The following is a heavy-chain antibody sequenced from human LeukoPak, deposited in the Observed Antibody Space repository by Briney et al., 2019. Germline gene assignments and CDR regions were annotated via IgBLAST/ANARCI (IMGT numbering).Heavy chain of an antibody. Sequence: SETLSLTCTASGGSISSSSYYWGWIRQPPGKGLEWIGSIYYSGSTYYNPSLKSRVTISVDTSKNQFSLKLSSVTAADTAVYYCARQTPGDYDILTGYYNVIDWFDPWGQGTLVTVSS. D-gene: IGHD3-9*01. CDR2: IYYSGST. J-gene: IGHJ5*02. CDR1: GGSISSSSYY. V-gene: IGHV4-39*01. CDR3: ARQTPGDYDILTGYYNVIDWFDP.